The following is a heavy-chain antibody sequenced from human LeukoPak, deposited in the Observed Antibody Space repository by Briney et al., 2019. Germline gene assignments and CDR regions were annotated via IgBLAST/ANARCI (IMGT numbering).Heavy chain of an antibody. CDR3: AKVFQGYDSSGHYMGVYDY. Sequence: PGGSLRLSCAASGFTVSSNYMNWVRQAPGKGLEWVSVIYSGGSTYYADSVKGRFTISRDNSKNTLYLQMNSLRAEDTAVYYCAKVFQGYDSSGHYMGVYDYWGQGTLVTVSS. V-gene: IGHV3-53*01. CDR1: GFTVSSNY. J-gene: IGHJ4*02. CDR2: IYSGGST. D-gene: IGHD3-22*01.